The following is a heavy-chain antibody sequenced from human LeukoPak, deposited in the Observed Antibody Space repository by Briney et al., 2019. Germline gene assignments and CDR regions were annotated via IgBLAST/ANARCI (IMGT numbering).Heavy chain of an antibody. CDR2: ISGSGGST. J-gene: IGHJ3*02. CDR1: GFTFSSYA. Sequence: GGSLRLSCAASGFTFSSYAMSWVRQAPGKGLEWASAISGSGGSTYYADSVKGRFTISRDNSKNTLYLQMNSLRAEDTAVYYCAKDAPVATITVGVVNAFDIWGQGTMVTVSS. V-gene: IGHV3-23*01. D-gene: IGHD5-12*01. CDR3: AKDAPVATITVGVVNAFDI.